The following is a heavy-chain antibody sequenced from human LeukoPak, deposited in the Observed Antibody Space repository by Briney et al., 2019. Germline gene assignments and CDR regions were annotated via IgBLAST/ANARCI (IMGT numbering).Heavy chain of an antibody. Sequence: GGSLRLSCAATGFTFSTYWMTWVRQAPGKGLEWVANIKEDGSAKYYVDSVKGRFTIFRDNAKNSLYLQMDSLRDEDTAIYYCAREGVVGAAANHYDYWGQGSLVTVSS. D-gene: IGHD1-26*01. CDR3: AREGVVGAAANHYDY. CDR2: IKEDGSAK. CDR1: GFTFSTYW. J-gene: IGHJ4*02. V-gene: IGHV3-7*01.